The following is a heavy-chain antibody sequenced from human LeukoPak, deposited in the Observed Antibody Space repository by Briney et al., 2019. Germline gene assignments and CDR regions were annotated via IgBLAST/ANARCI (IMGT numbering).Heavy chain of an antibody. Sequence: SSETLSLTCTVSGGSISSYYWSWIRQPPGKRLEWIGYIYYTGSTNYNPSLKSRVTISVDTSKNQFSLKLSSVTAADTAVYYCARDHYDSSGYYLDYWGQGTLVTVSS. CDR3: ARDHYDSSGYYLDY. J-gene: IGHJ4*02. CDR2: IYYTGST. D-gene: IGHD3-22*01. V-gene: IGHV4-59*01. CDR1: GGSISSYY.